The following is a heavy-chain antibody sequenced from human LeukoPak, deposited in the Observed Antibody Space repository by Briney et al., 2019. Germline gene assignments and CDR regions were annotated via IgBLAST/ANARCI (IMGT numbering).Heavy chain of an antibody. Sequence: HPGGTLRLSCTASGFIFNNYAMRWVRQAPGKGVQWVSTITNTGGRIEYVESVKGRFNISRDNSKNTLSLKINRQRPEDTAIYDCPKGTCIARRCYGNAFDIWGQGTVVTVSS. D-gene: IGHD2-15*01. CDR1: GFIFNNYA. CDR2: ITNTGGRI. V-gene: IGHV3-23*01. CDR3: PKGTCIARRCYGNAFDI. J-gene: IGHJ3*02.